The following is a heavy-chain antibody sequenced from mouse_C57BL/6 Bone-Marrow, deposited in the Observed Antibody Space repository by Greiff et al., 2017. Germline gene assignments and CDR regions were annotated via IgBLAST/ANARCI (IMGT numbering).Heavy chain of an antibody. J-gene: IGHJ3*01. CDR1: GYTFTSYW. CDR2: IDPNSGGT. D-gene: IGHD2-3*01. Sequence: QVQLQQPGAELVKPGASVKLSCKASGYTFTSYWMHWVKQRPGRGLEWIGRIDPNSGGTKYNEKFKSKATLTVDKPSSTAYMQRSSLTSEDSAVYYCARNPYDGYWAPFAYWGQGTLGTVSA. CDR3: ARNPYDGYWAPFAY. V-gene: IGHV1-72*01.